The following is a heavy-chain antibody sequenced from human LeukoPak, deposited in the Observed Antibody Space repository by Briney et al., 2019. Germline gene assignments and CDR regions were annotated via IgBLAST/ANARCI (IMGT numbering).Heavy chain of an antibody. Sequence: SETLSLTCTVSGGSISSSSYYWGWIRQPPGKGLEWIGSIYYSGSTYYNPSLKSRVTISVDTSKNQFSLKLSSVTAADTAVYYCARDAGSSYGSAFADAFDIWGQGTMVTVSS. V-gene: IGHV4-39*07. CDR2: IYYSGST. D-gene: IGHD3-10*01. CDR3: ARDAGSSYGSAFADAFDI. J-gene: IGHJ3*02. CDR1: GGSISSSSYY.